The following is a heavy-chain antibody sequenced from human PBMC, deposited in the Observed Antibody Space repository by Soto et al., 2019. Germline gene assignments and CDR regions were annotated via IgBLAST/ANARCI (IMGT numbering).Heavy chain of an antibody. D-gene: IGHD3-10*01. Sequence: ASVKVSCKASGGTFSSYTISWVRQAPGQGLEWMGRIIPILGIANYAQKFQGRVTITADKSTSTAYMELSSLRSEDTAVYYCASDWPNAHMVRGVTHENNWFDPWGQGTLVTVSS. CDR2: IIPILGIA. J-gene: IGHJ5*02. CDR3: ASDWPNAHMVRGVTHENNWFDP. CDR1: GGTFSSYT. V-gene: IGHV1-69*02.